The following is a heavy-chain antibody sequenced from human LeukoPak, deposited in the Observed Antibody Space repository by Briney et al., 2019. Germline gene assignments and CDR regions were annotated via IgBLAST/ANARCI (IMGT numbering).Heavy chain of an antibody. Sequence: ASVKVSCKASGGTFSSYAISWVRQAPGQGLEWMGRIIPILGIANYAQKFQGRVTITADKSTSTAYMELSSLRSEDTAVYYCARDVGHDYGDHLGFDYWGQGTLVTVSS. CDR3: ARDVGHDYGDHLGFDY. D-gene: IGHD4-17*01. J-gene: IGHJ4*02. CDR2: IIPILGIA. CDR1: GGTFSSYA. V-gene: IGHV1-69*04.